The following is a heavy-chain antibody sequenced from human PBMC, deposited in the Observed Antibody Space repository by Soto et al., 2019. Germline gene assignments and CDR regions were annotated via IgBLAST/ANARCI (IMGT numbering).Heavy chain of an antibody. CDR2: ISYDGSNK. Sequence: QVQLVESGGGVVQPGRCLRRSCAASGFTFSSYAMHWVRQAPGKGLEWVAVISYDGSNKYYADSVKGRFTISRDNSKNTLYLQMNSLRAEDTAVYYCARVGYDFRFDYWGQGTLVTVSS. V-gene: IGHV3-30-3*01. CDR1: GFTFSSYA. J-gene: IGHJ4*02. CDR3: ARVGYDFRFDY. D-gene: IGHD3-3*01.